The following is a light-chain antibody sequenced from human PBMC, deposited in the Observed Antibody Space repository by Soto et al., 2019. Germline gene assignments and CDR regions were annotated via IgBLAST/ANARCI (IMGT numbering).Light chain of an antibody. CDR1: QSISGW. CDR3: QQHNDYWT. CDR2: DAS. J-gene: IGKJ1*01. Sequence: DTQLTQSPSTLYASVGDRVTITCRASQSISGWLAWYQQKPGKAPKLLIHDASTLESGVPSRFSGRGSGTEFTLTISSLQPDDFATYFCQQHNDYWTFGQGTRVQIK. V-gene: IGKV1-5*01.